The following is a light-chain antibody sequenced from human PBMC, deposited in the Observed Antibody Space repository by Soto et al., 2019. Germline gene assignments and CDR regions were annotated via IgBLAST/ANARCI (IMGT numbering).Light chain of an antibody. J-gene: IGKJ5*01. V-gene: IGKV3-20*01. CDR3: QYYDYPPT. CDR2: GIS. Sequence: EIVLTQSPGTLYLSPGERATLSCRASQRVSSGHLVWYQQKPGQAPRLLIYGISSRATGTPDRFSGSGSGTDFTLTISRLEPEDFAVYSCQYYDYPPTFGQGTRLEIK. CDR1: QRVSSGH.